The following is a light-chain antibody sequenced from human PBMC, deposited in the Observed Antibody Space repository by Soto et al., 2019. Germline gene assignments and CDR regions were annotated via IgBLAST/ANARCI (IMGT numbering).Light chain of an antibody. CDR1: QSVSSSY. Sequence: IVLTQSPGTLSLSPGERATLSCRASQSVSSSYLAWYQQKPGQAPRLLIYGASSRATGIPARFSGSGSGTEFTLTISSLQSEDFAVYYCQQYNDWRTFGQGTKVDI. J-gene: IGKJ1*01. CDR2: GAS. V-gene: IGKV3-15*01. CDR3: QQYNDWRT.